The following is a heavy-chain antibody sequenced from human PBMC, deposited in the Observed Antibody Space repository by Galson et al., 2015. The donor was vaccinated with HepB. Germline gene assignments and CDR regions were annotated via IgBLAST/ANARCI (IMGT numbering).Heavy chain of an antibody. D-gene: IGHD2/OR15-2a*01. CDR3: ARGDYFKFDY. CDR2: IYTSGST. V-gene: IGHV4-4*07. Sequence: RIRQPAGKGLEWIGRIYTSGSTNYNPSLKSRVTMSVDTSKNQFSLKLSSVTAADTAVYYCARGDYFKFDYWGQGTLVTVSS. J-gene: IGHJ4*02.